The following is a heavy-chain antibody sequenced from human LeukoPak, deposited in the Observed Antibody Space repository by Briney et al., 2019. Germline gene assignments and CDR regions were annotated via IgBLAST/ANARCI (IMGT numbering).Heavy chain of an antibody. CDR1: GGTFSSYA. D-gene: IGHD3-3*01. Sequence: SEKVSCKASGGTFSSYAISWVRQAPGQGLEWMGGIIPIFGTANYAQKFQGRVTITADESTSTAYMELSSLRSEDTAVYYCARDRSTIFGVVITARFDYWGQGTLVTVSS. CDR3: ARDRSTIFGVVITARFDY. CDR2: IIPIFGTA. J-gene: IGHJ4*02. V-gene: IGHV1-69*01.